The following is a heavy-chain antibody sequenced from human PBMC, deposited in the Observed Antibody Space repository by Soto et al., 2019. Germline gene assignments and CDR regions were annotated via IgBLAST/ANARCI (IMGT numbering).Heavy chain of an antibody. Sequence: EVQLVESGGGLVQPGGSLRLSCAASGFTFSSYWMHWVRQAPGKGLVWVSSISTDASRTSYADPVKGRFTTSRDNANNTLYLQMNSVRAEDTAVYYCARLPNKIPQNWGQGTLVIVSP. CDR2: ISTDASRT. V-gene: IGHV3-74*01. J-gene: IGHJ1*01. CDR3: ARLPNKIPQN. CDR1: GFTFSSYW.